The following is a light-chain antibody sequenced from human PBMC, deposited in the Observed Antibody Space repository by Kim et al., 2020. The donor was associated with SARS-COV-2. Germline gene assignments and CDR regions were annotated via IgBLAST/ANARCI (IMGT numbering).Light chain of an antibody. CDR3: QVWDSSSDHVV. CDR1: NIGSKS. CDR2: YDS. V-gene: IGLV3-21*04. J-gene: IGLJ2*01. Sequence: SYELTKPPSVSVAPGKTARITCGGNNIGSKSVHWYQQKPGQAPVLVIYYDSDRPSGIPERFSGSNSGNTATLTISRVEAEDEADYYCQVWDSSSDHVVFG.